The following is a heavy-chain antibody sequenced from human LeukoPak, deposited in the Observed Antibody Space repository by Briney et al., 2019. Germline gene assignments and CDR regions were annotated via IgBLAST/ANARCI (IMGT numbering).Heavy chain of an antibody. CDR1: GFTFNSYG. CDR3: AKEVTYGGAAFDV. CDR2: ISYDGSNK. J-gene: IGHJ3*01. D-gene: IGHD3-10*01. V-gene: IGHV3-30*18. Sequence: GGSLRLSCAASGFTFNSYGMHWVRQAPGKGLEWVAVISYDGSNKYYADSVKGRFTISRDNSKNTLYLQMNSLRAEDTAVYYCAKEVTYGGAAFDVWGQGTTVTVSS.